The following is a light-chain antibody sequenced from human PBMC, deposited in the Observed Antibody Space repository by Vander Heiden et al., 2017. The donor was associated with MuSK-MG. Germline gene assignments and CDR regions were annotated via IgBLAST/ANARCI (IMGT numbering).Light chain of an antibody. CDR2: AAS. CDR1: QDIYKY. J-gene: IGKJ5*01. CDR3: QKYNSVPIT. V-gene: IGKV1-27*01. Sequence: DIQMTQSPSSLSASVGDRVTITCRASQDIYKYVAWYQQKPGKVPRVLIYAASTLQSGVPSRFSGSGSGTDFTLTISSLQPEDVATYYCQKYNSVPITFGQGTRLEIK.